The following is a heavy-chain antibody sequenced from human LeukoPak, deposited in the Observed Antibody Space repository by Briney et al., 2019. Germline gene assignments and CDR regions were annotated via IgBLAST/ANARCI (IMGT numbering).Heavy chain of an antibody. CDR3: ASGSSGYTPIDY. Sequence: SVEVSCKASGFTFTSSAMQWVRQARGQRLEWIGWIVVCSGNTNYAQKFQERVTITRDRSKSTAYMELSSLRSDHTAVYYCASGSSGYTPIDYWGQGTLLTVSS. J-gene: IGHJ4*02. CDR1: GFTFTSSA. D-gene: IGHD3-22*01. V-gene: IGHV1-58*02. CDR2: IVVCSGNT.